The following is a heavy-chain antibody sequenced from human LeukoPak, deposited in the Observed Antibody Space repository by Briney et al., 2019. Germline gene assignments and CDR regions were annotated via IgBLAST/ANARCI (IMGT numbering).Heavy chain of an antibody. Sequence: GGSLRLSCAASGFTSSSYWMHWIRQAPGKGLVWVSRIKSDGSTNYADSVKGRFTISRDNAKNTLSLQMNSLRAEDTGVYYCARAPSEIGGYYPEYFRHWGQGTLVTVSS. CDR3: ARAPSEIGGYYPEYFRH. CDR1: GFTSSSYW. V-gene: IGHV3-74*01. CDR2: IKSDGST. J-gene: IGHJ1*01. D-gene: IGHD3-22*01.